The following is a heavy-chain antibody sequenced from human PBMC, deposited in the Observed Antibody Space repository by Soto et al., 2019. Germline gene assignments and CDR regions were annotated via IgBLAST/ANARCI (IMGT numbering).Heavy chain of an antibody. CDR2: ISYDGSNK. Sequence: GGSLRLSCTASVFTFSSYAMQWVRESPGKGLEWVAVISYDGSNKYYADSVKGRSTSSRDNSKNTMYMQMNSLRVEDTAVYYCARPYRSGWYGDPDYWGQGTLVTVSS. CDR1: VFTFSSYA. V-gene: IGHV3-30-3*01. J-gene: IGHJ4*02. D-gene: IGHD6-19*01. CDR3: ARPYRSGWYGDPDY.